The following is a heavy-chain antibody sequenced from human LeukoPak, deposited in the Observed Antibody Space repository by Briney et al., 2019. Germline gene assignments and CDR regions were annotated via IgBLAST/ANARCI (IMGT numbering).Heavy chain of an antibody. V-gene: IGHV3-7*01. CDR2: INQDGTEK. D-gene: IGHD6-13*01. Sequence: GGSLRLSCGASGFTFSNYGMLWVRQAPGKGLEWVANINQDGTEKYYVDSVKGRFTISRDNSKNTLYLQMNRLRAEDTAVYYCARAGPSSSWHQFDYWGQGTLVTVSS. CDR3: ARAGPSSSWHQFDY. J-gene: IGHJ4*02. CDR1: GFTFSNYG.